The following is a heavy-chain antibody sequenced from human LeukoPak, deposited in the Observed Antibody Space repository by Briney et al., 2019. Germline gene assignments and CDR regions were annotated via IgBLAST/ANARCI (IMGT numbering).Heavy chain of an antibody. V-gene: IGHV3-23*01. D-gene: IGHD6-13*01. CDR2: ISGSGGST. CDR3: AKGASSSWAFDY. J-gene: IGHJ4*02. CDR1: GFTFSSYA. Sequence: GGSLRLSCAASGFTFSSYAMSWVHQTPGKGLEWVSAISGSGGSTYYADSVKGRFTISRDNSKNTLYLQMNSLRAEDTAVYYCAKGASSSWAFDYWGQGTLVTVSS.